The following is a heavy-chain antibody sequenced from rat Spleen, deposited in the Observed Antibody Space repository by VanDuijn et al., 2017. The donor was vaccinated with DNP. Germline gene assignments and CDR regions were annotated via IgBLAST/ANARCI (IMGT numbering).Heavy chain of an antibody. CDR3: STGGTEFNH. CDR2: VNYDGDKF. D-gene: IGHD1-11*01. J-gene: IGHJ2*01. CDR1: GFTFSDYN. V-gene: IGHV5-20*01. Sequence: EVQLVESGGDLVQSGRYLKVSCAASGFTFSDYNMAWVRQAATKGLEWVASVNYDGDKFYYRDSVKGRFTISRDNAKSSLSLQMDSLRSEDTATYYCSTGGTEFNHWGQGVMVTVSS.